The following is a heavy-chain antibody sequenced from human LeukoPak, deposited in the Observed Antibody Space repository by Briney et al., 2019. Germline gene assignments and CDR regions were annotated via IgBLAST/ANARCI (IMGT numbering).Heavy chain of an antibody. V-gene: IGHV3-21*01. J-gene: IGHJ4*02. CDR2: ISSSSSYI. CDR3: ARDNKVVPAATYDY. CDR1: GHTFSSYR. Sequence: GGSLRLSCAASGHTFSSYRMNWVRQAPGKGLEWVSSISSSSSYIYYADSVKGRFTISRDNAKNSLYLQMNSLRAEDTAVYYCARDNKVVPAATYDYWGQGTLVTVSS. D-gene: IGHD2-2*01.